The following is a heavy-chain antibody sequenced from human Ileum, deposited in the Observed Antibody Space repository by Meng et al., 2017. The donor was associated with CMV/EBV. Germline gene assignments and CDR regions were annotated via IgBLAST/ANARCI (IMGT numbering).Heavy chain of an antibody. D-gene: IGHD6-13*01. CDR3: ARDRGSSSWYDAFDI. CDR2: IYSGGST. CDR1: GFTVSSNY. V-gene: IGHV3-66*02. Sequence: GESLKISCAASGFTVSSNYMSWVRQAPGKGLEWVSVIYSGGSTYYADSAKGRFTISRDNSKNTLYLQMNSLRAEDTAVYYCARDRGSSSWYDAFDIWGQGTMVTVSS. J-gene: IGHJ3*02.